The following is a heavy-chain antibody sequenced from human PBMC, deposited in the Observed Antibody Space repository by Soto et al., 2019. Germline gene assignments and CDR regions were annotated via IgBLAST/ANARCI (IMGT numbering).Heavy chain of an antibody. J-gene: IGHJ4*02. CDR1: GFSFDDYG. CDR3: ARDNDLDRDGPFDY. D-gene: IGHD2-2*03. CDR2: ISWDSGDI. V-gene: IGHV3-9*01. Sequence: EVQLVESGGGSVQPGRSLRLSCEASGFSFDDYGMHWVRQGPGKGLEWVSGISWDSGDIYYVDSVKGRFTISRDNAKKSLYLQMNSLRTEDTALNYCARDNDLDRDGPFDYWGQGILVTVSS.